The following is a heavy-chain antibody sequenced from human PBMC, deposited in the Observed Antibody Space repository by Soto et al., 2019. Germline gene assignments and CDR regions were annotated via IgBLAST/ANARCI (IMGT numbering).Heavy chain of an antibody. CDR3: ARLTQFHTVDY. CDR2: IYYTGSF. Sequence: PSETLSLTCSVSGGSFTSDNYYWGWIRQPPGEGLEWLGSIYYTGSFHYNPSLKGRVTISVDTSKSQFSLKLTSVTAADTAVYYCARLTQFHTVDYWGQGALVTVSS. D-gene: IGHD2-21*01. CDR1: GGSFTSDNYY. J-gene: IGHJ4*02. V-gene: IGHV4-39*01.